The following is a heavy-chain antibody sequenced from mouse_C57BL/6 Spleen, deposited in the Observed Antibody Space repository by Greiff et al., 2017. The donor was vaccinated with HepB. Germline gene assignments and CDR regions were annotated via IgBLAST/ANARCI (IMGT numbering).Heavy chain of an antibody. V-gene: IGHV3-6*01. CDR2: ISYDGSN. CDR1: GYSITSGYY. CDR3: AKADYGSSYVGVDY. Sequence: DVQLQESGPGLVKPSQSLSLTCSVTGYSITSGYYWNWIRQFPGNKLEWMGYISYDGSNNYNPSLKNRIPITRDTSKNQFFLKLNSVTTEDTATYYCAKADYGSSYVGVDYWGQGTTLTVSS. J-gene: IGHJ2*01. D-gene: IGHD1-1*01.